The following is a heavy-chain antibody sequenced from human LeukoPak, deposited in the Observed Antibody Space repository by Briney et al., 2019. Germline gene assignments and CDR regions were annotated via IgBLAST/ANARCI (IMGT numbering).Heavy chain of an antibody. CDR2: ISSSSSYI. J-gene: IGHJ4*02. CDR3: XXXXXYXXSXXXXGYFDY. CDR1: GFTFSSYS. Sequence: GGSLRLSCAASGFTFSSYSMNWVRQAPGKGLEWISSISSSSSYIYYADSVKGRFTISRDNAKNSLYLQMKSLRAEDTAVYYCXXXXXYXXSXXXXGYFDYXGQGTLVTVSS. V-gene: IGHV3-21*01.